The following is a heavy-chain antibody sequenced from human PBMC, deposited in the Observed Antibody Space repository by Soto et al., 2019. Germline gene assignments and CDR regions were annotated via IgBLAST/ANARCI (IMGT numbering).Heavy chain of an antibody. J-gene: IGHJ4*02. Sequence: GGSLRLSCAASGFTFSSYAMHWVRQAPGKGLEWVAVISYDGSNKYYADSVKGRFTISRDNSKNALYLQMNSLRAEDTAVYYCARDGLEGGFDYWGQGTLVTVSS. CDR3: ARDGLEGGFDY. V-gene: IGHV3-30-3*01. CDR1: GFTFSSYA. D-gene: IGHD3-16*01. CDR2: ISYDGSNK.